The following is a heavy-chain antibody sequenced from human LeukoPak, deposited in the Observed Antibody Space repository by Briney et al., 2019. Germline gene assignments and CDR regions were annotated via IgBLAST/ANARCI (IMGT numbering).Heavy chain of an antibody. CDR3: ARDAPAGEKPEYFFDY. CDR1: GFTFSSYS. J-gene: IGHJ4*02. Sequence: GGSLRLSCAASGFTFSSYSMNWVPQAPGKGLEWVSHIGRGITYADSVKGRFTISRDNTKNSVYLQMNSLRAEDTAVYYCARDAPAGEKPEYFFDYWGQGTLVTVSS. V-gene: IGHV3-48*04. CDR2: IGRGIT.